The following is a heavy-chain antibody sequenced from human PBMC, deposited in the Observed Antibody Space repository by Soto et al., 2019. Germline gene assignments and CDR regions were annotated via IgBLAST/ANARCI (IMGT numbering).Heavy chain of an antibody. CDR2: INPNSGGT. J-gene: IGHJ2*01. V-gene: IGHV1-2*02. CDR3: ARDDNYYDSSGYYYARDWYFDL. D-gene: IGHD3-22*01. CDR1: GYTFTVYY. Sequence: GASVKVSCKASGYTFTVYYMHCVLQSPLRWLEWMGWINPNSGGTNYAQKFQGRVTMTRDTSISTAYMELSRLRPDDTAVYYCARDDNYYDSSGYYYARDWYFDLWGRGTLVTVSS.